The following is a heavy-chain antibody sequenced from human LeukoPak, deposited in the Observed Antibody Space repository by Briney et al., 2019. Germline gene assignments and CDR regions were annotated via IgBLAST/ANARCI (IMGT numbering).Heavy chain of an antibody. Sequence: ETLSLTCTVSGGSISSYYWNWVRQAPGKGLEWVSYISSSSSTIYYADSVKGRFTISRDNAKNSLYLQMNSLRAEDTAVYYCARVLSRGYSYGNFDYWGQGTLVTVSS. CDR1: GGSISSYY. CDR3: ARVLSRGYSYGNFDY. D-gene: IGHD5-18*01. V-gene: IGHV3-48*01. J-gene: IGHJ4*02. CDR2: ISSSSSTI.